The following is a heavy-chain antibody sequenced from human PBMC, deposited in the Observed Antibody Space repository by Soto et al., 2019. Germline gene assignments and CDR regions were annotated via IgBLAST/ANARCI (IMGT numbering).Heavy chain of an antibody. CDR3: ARIYCSSSSCYIDF. CDR2: INQDGSQK. V-gene: IGHV3-7*03. D-gene: IGHD2-2*02. J-gene: IGHJ4*02. Sequence: EVQLVESGGGLVQPGGSLRLSCAASGFTLSNYWMSWVRQAPGKGLEWVANINQDGSQKFYLDSVEGRFTISRDNARNPLYLQMNSLRAEDTAIYYCARIYCSSSSCYIDFWGQGILVTVSS. CDR1: GFTLSNYW.